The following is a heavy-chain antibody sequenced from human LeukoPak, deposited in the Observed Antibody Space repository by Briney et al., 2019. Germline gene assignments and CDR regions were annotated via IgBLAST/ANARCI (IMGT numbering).Heavy chain of an antibody. Sequence: GGSLRLSCAATGFTFSSDAMSWVRQAPGKGLEWVSVITGSGDSTYYADSVKGRFIISRDSSKNTLYLRLSSLRAEDTAIYYCAQGYSSGWYPHWGQGSLVSVSS. CDR1: GFTFSSDA. D-gene: IGHD6-19*01. V-gene: IGHV3-23*01. CDR3: AQGYSSGWYPH. CDR2: ITGSGDST. J-gene: IGHJ4*02.